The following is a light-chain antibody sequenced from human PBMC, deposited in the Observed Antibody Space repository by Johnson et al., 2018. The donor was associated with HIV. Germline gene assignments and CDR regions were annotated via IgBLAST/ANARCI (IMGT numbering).Light chain of an antibody. Sequence: QSVLTQPPSVSAAPGQRVTISCSGRGSNIGSHYVSWYQQLPGTAPKLLIFENDKRPSGIPDRFSGSKSGTSATLGITGLQAGEEADYYCGTWDNSLSIGYVFGTGTKVTVL. CDR3: GTWDNSLSIGYV. J-gene: IGLJ1*01. CDR1: GSNIGSHY. CDR2: END. V-gene: IGLV1-51*02.